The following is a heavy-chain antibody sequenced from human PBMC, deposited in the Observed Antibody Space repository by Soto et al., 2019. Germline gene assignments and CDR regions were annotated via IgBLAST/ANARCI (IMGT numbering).Heavy chain of an antibody. V-gene: IGHV1-18*01. CDR3: ARTSLGAVAGTTIDY. J-gene: IGHJ4*02. CDR1: VYTFTSYG. CDR2: ISAYNGNT. D-gene: IGHD6-19*01. Sequence: ASVKVSCKASVYTFTSYGISWVRQAPGQGLEWMGWISAYNGNTNYAQKLQGRVTMTTDTSTSTAYMELRSLRSDDTAVYYCARTSLGAVAGTTIDYWGQGTLVTVSS.